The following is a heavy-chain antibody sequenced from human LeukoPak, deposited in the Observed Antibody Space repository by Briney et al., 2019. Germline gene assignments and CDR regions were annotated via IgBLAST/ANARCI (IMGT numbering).Heavy chain of an antibody. Sequence: ASVKVSCKASGGTFSSYAINWVRQAPGQGLEWMGGIIPIFGTANYAQKFQGRVTITADESTSTAYMELSSLRSEDTAVYYCTRDEPGYNSGWSMDVWGQGTTVTVSS. J-gene: IGHJ6*02. CDR3: TRDEPGYNSGWSMDV. CDR1: GGTFSSYA. D-gene: IGHD6-19*01. CDR2: IIPIFGTA. V-gene: IGHV1-69*13.